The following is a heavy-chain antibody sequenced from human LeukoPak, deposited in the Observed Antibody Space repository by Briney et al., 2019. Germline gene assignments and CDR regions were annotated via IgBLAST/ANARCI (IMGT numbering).Heavy chain of an antibody. CDR1: GYTFTGYY. CDR3: AREDYDSSGYRDY. D-gene: IGHD3-22*01. CDR2: INPNSGGT. J-gene: IGHJ4*02. Sequence: ASVKVSCKASGYTFTGYYMHWVRQAPGQGLEWMGWINPNSGGTNYAQKFQGRVTMTRDTSISTAYMELSRLRSDDTAVYYCAREDYDSSGYRDYWDQGTLVTVSS. V-gene: IGHV1-2*02.